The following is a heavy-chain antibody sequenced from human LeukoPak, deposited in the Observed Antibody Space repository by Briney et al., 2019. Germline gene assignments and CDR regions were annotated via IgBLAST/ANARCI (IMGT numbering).Heavy chain of an antibody. CDR3: AKTLSMVRGFDY. CDR2: ICGSGGST. CDR1: GFTFSSYT. Sequence: GGSMRLSCAASGFTFSSYTVSWVRQAPGRGLEWGSAICGSGGSTYYADSVKGRFTISRDNSKNTLYLQMNSLRAEDTAVYYCAKTLSMVRGFDYWGQGTLVTVSS. V-gene: IGHV3-23*01. J-gene: IGHJ4*02. D-gene: IGHD3-10*01.